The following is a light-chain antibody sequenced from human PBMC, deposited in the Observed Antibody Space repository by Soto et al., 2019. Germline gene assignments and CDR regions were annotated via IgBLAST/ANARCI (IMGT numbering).Light chain of an antibody. V-gene: IGKV2-28*01. CDR3: MQALHLPYT. CDR2: LTS. Sequence: DIVMTQSPLSLPVTPGEPASISCRSSQSLLRSDGYNDLDWYLQKPGRSPQLLIYLTSTRASGVPDRFTGSAFGTDFTLRISRVEAEDVCIYYCMQALHLPYTFGQWTKLEIK. CDR1: QSLLRSDGYND. J-gene: IGKJ2*01.